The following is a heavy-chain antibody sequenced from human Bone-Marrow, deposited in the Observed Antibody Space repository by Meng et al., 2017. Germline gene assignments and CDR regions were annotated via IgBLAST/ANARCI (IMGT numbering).Heavy chain of an antibody. CDR2: INTNTGNP. CDR1: GYTLTELS. Sequence: ASVKVSCKVSGYTLTELSMHWVRQAPGQGLEWMGWINTNTGNPTYAQGFTGRFVFSLDTSVSTAYLQISSLKAEDTAVYYCARACGSWYGLGWFDPWGQGTLVTVSS. D-gene: IGHD1-26*01. V-gene: IGHV7-4-1*02. J-gene: IGHJ5*02. CDR3: ARACGSWYGLGWFDP.